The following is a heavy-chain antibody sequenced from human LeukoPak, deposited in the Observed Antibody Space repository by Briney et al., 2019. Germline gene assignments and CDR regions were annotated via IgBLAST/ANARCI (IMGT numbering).Heavy chain of an antibody. CDR3: AREGGDNHYYHSFDY. J-gene: IGHJ4*02. V-gene: IGHV1-46*01. CDR1: GYTFTSYY. CDR2: INPSGGST. Sequence: ASVKVSCKASGYTFTSYYMHWVRQAPGQGFEWMGIINPSGGSTSYAQKFQGRVTMTRDTSTSTVYMELSSLRSEDTAVYYCAREGGDNHYYHSFDYWGQGTLVTVSS. D-gene: IGHD3-22*01.